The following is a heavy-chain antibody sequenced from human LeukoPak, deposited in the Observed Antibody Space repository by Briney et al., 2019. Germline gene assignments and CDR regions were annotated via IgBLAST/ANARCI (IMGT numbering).Heavy chain of an antibody. V-gene: IGHV4-61*01. D-gene: IGHD1-26*01. J-gene: IGHJ4*02. CDR2: IYYSGTT. Sequence: SETLSLTCTVSGGSVSSGRYYWSWIRQPPGKGLECIGYIYYSGTTNYTPSLKSRVTMSVDTANNQFSLKLSSVTAADTAVYYCARGDRVGASGYYFDYWGQGILVTVSS. CDR3: ARGDRVGASGYYFDY. CDR1: GGSVSSGRYY.